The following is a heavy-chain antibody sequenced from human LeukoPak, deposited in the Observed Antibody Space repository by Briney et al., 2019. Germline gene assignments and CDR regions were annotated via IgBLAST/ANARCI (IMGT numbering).Heavy chain of an antibody. D-gene: IGHD3-3*01. J-gene: IGHJ4*02. CDR1: GGTFSSYA. Sequence: ASVKVSCKAPGGTFSSYAISWVRQAPGQGLEWMGWISAYNGNTNYAQKLQGRVTMTTDTSTSTAYMELRSLRSDDTAVYYCAREVSPKYYDFWSGYYRGGLLYYFDYWGQGTLVTVSS. V-gene: IGHV1-18*01. CDR3: AREVSPKYYDFWSGYYRGGLLYYFDY. CDR2: ISAYNGNT.